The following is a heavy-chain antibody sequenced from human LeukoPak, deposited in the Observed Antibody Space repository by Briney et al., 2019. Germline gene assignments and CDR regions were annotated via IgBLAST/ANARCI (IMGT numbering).Heavy chain of an antibody. J-gene: IGHJ4*02. V-gene: IGHV3-33*01. CDR2: IWYDGSNE. CDR1: GFTFNTYG. D-gene: IGHD1-26*01. CDR3: ARGGLTIAEATTSWYLDY. Sequence: GGALRLYCAAPGFTFNTYGMHWVRQAQGKGLEWVALIWYDGSNENYADSVKGRFTISRDNSRNTLYLQMNSLRGEDTAVYYCARGGLTIAEATTSWYLDYWGQGTLVTVSS.